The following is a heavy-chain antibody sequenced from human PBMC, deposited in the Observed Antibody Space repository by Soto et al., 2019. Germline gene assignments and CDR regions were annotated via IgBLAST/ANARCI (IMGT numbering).Heavy chain of an antibody. J-gene: IGHJ4*02. CDR1: GFTFSTYG. D-gene: IGHD6-19*01. CDR3: ARDLKASSGLGSDY. Sequence: QVQLVESGGGVVQPGRSLRLSCAASGFTFSTYGMHWVRQAPGKGLEWVAVIWYDGSNKYYADSVEGRFTISRDDSKNTLYLQMNSLRAEDTAVYYCARDLKASSGLGSDYWGQGILVTVSS. V-gene: IGHV3-33*01. CDR2: IWYDGSNK.